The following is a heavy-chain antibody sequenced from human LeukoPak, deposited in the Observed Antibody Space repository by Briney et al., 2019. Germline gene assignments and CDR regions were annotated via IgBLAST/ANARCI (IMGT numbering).Heavy chain of an antibody. J-gene: IGHJ4*02. CDR1: GYTFTGYY. CDR2: INPNSGGT. CDR3: ARDEGLSGDYAYYFDY. V-gene: IGHV1-2*04. Sequence: ASVKVSCKASGYTFTGYYMHWVRQAPGQGLEWVGWINPNSGGTNYAQKFQGWVTMTRDTSISTAYMELSRLRSDDTAVYYCARDEGLSGDYAYYFDYWGQGTLVTVSS. D-gene: IGHD4-17*01.